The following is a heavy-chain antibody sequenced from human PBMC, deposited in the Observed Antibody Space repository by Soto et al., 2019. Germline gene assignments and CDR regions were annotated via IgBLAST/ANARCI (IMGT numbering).Heavy chain of an antibody. CDR2: IYYSGST. J-gene: IGHJ4*02. D-gene: IGHD3-10*01. Sequence: PSQTLSLTCTVSGGSISSYDWSWIRQPPGKGLEWIGYIYYSGSTNYNPSLKSRVTISVDTSKNQFSLKLNSMTAADTAVYYCARHNYGSGSTYFDSWGQGTLVTVSS. CDR1: GGSISSYD. CDR3: ARHNYGSGSTYFDS. V-gene: IGHV4-59*08.